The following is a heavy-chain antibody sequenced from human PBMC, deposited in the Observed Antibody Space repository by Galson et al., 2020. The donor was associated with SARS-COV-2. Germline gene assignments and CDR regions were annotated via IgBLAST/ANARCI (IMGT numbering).Heavy chain of an antibody. CDR1: GFPFRYYA. J-gene: IGHJ5*02. D-gene: IGHD3-16*01. CDR2: ISGRGDNR. Sequence: GESLKISCEASGFPFRYYAMAWVRQAPGTGLPWVPLISGRGDNRDYADSVKGRFTVSRDNSRNTLYLQMNDLRVADTAIYYFAKEFMWFGGNWFDPWGQGTRVTVSS. CDR3: AKEFMWFGGNWFDP. V-gene: IGHV3-23*01.